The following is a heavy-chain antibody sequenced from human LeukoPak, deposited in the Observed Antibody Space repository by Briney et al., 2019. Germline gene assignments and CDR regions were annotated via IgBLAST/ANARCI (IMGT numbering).Heavy chain of an antibody. J-gene: IGHJ5*02. CDR1: GSTFSSYA. D-gene: IGHD3-3*01. CDR2: ISSNGGST. Sequence: GGSLRLSCAASGSTFSSYAMHWVRQAPGKGLEYVSAISSNGGSTYYANSVKGRFTISRDNSKNTLYLQMGSLRAEDMAVYYCARDLIPYYDFWTGFDPWGQGTLVTVSS. V-gene: IGHV3-64*01. CDR3: ARDLIPYYDFWTGFDP.